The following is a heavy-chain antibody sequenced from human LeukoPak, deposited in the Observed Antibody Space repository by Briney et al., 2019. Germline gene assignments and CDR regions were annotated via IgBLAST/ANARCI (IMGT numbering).Heavy chain of an antibody. J-gene: IGHJ4*02. CDR3: ARDELGPNYYDSSGSGDYFDY. V-gene: IGHV4-4*07. D-gene: IGHD3-22*01. CDR2: IYTSGST. Sequence: PSETLSLTCAVSGYSITSGYYWAWIRQPAGKGLEWIGRIYTSGSTNYNPSLKSRVTMSVDTSKNQFSLKLSSVTAADTAVYYCARDELGPNYYDSSGSGDYFDYWGQGTLVTVSS. CDR1: GYSITSGYY.